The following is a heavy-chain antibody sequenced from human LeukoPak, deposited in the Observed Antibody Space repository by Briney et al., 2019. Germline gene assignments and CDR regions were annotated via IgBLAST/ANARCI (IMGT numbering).Heavy chain of an antibody. CDR1: GGSISSYY. CDR3: ARVRPPNIVDSVMDYKYYHDMDV. J-gene: IGHJ6*02. V-gene: IGHV4-59*01. D-gene: IGHD5-18*01. Sequence: SETLSLTCTVSGGSISSYYWSWIRQPPGKGLEWIGYIYYSGSTNYNPSLKSRVTISVDTSKNQFSLKLSSVTAADTAMYYCARVRPPNIVDSVMDYKYYHDMDVWGQGTTVTVSS. CDR2: IYYSGST.